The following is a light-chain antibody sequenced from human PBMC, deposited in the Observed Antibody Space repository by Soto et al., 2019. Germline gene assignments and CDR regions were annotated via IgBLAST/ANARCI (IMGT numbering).Light chain of an antibody. CDR3: QRYDSASWT. J-gene: IGKJ1*01. V-gene: IGKV1-27*01. Sequence: DIPMTQSPSSLSASVGDRVTITCRASQDISDHLAWYQQNAGKVPKLLIYAASTLQSGVPSRFSGSGSGTDLTLTITSLQVEDVATYFCQRYDSASWTFGQGTKVEIK. CDR2: AAS. CDR1: QDISDH.